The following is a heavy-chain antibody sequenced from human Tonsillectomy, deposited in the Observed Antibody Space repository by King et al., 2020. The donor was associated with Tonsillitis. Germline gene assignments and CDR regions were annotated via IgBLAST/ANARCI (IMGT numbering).Heavy chain of an antibody. CDR3: ARIGIGTIFGVVIDKYYYYGMDV. V-gene: IGHV1-69*01. D-gene: IGHD3-3*01. Sequence: QLVQSGAEVKKPGSSVKVSCKASGGTFSSYAISWVRQAPGQGLEWMGGIIPIFGTANYAQKFQGRVTITADESTSTAYMELSSLRSEDTAVYYCARIGIGTIFGVVIDKYYYYGMDVWGHGTTVTVSS. CDR2: IIPIFGTA. CDR1: GGTFSSYA. J-gene: IGHJ6*02.